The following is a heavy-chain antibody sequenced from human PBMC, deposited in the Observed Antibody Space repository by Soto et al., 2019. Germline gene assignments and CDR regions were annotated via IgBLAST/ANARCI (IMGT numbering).Heavy chain of an antibody. J-gene: IGHJ4*02. V-gene: IGHV4-39*01. Sequence: SETLSLPCTVSSGSISVTNVFWGWVRQPPGKGLEWIGNVDYSGTAYFSPSLATRVTFHVDTSKNQFSLTLYSVTAADTAVYYCARITGLHLDYWGQGILVTVSS. CDR2: VDYSGTA. CDR1: SGSISVTNVF. CDR3: ARITGLHLDY. D-gene: IGHD1-20*01.